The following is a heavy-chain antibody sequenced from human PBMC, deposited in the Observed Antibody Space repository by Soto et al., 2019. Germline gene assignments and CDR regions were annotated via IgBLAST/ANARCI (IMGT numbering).Heavy chain of an antibody. CDR2: IWYDGSNK. CDR1: GFTFSSYG. J-gene: IGHJ4*02. Sequence: GGSLRLSCAASGFTFSSYGMHWVRQAPGKGLEWVAVIWYDGSNKYYADSVKGRFTISRDNSKNTLYLQMNSLRAEDTAVYYCARGGTFYSGYDLVAFDYWGQGTLVTVSS. CDR3: ARGGTFYSGYDLVAFDY. D-gene: IGHD5-12*01. V-gene: IGHV3-33*01.